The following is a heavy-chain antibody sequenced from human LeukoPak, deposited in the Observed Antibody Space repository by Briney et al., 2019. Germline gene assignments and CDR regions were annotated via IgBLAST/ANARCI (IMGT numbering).Heavy chain of an antibody. CDR3: GRGGLGYYDFWSGYYIYDY. CDR2: INHSGST. V-gene: IGHV4-34*01. J-gene: IGHJ4*02. D-gene: IGHD3-3*01. Sequence: PSETLSLTCAVYGGSFSGYYWSWIRQPPGKGLEWIGEINHSGSTNYNPSLKSRVTISVDTSKNQFSLKLSSVTAADTAVYYCGRGGLGYYDFWSGYYIYDYWGQGTLVTVSS. CDR1: GGSFSGYY.